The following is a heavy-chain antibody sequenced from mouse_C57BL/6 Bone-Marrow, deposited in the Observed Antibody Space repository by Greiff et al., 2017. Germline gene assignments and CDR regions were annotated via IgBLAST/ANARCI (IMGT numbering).Heavy chain of an antibody. Sequence: EVHLVESGGDLVKPGGSLTLSCAASGFTFSSYGMSWVRQTPDKRLEWVATISSGGSYTYYPDSVKGRFTISRDNAKNTLYLQMSNLKSEDTARYYCARRVHLSRYFEVWGTGTTGTVSS. CDR3: ARRVHLSRYFEV. CDR1: GFTFSSYG. J-gene: IGHJ1*03. V-gene: IGHV5-6*01. CDR2: ISSGGSYT.